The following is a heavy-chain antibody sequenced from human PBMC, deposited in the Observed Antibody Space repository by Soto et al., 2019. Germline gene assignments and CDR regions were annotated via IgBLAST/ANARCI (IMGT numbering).Heavy chain of an antibody. J-gene: IGHJ4*02. CDR2: ISGSGGST. CDR3: AKRKARDFDWLFSYYFDY. Sequence: PGGSLRLSCAASGFTFSSYAMSWVRQAPGKGLEWVSAISGSGGSTYYADSVKGRFTISRDNSKNTLYLQMNSLRAEDTAVYYCAKRKARDFDWLFSYYFDYWGQGTLVTVSS. D-gene: IGHD3-9*01. CDR1: GFTFSSYA. V-gene: IGHV3-23*01.